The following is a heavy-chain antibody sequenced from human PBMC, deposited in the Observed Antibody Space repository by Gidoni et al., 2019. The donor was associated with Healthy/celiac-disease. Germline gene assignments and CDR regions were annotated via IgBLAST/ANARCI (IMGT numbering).Heavy chain of an antibody. CDR3: AKGLGGLPIEYWCDS. CDR1: RLPFSSYA. CDR2: SSGSGGST. J-gene: IGHJ5*01. V-gene: IGHV3-23*01. Sequence: VQLLESGRGLVQPGGSLRLSCEASRLPFSSYAMSWVRQAPGKGREWVSASSGSGGSTYYEDSVKGRFTISRDNSKNTLYLQMNSLRAEDTAVYYCAKGLGGLPIEYWCDSWGQGTLVTVSS. D-gene: IGHD3-10*01.